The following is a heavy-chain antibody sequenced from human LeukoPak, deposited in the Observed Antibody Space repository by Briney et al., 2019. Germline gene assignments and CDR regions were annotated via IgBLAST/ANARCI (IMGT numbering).Heavy chain of an antibody. D-gene: IGHD4-11*01. V-gene: IGHV4-34*01. Sequence: SETLSLTCAVYGGSFSGYYWSWIRQPPGKGLEWIGDSGSTNYNPSLKSRVTISVDTSKNQFSLKLNSVTAADTAVYYCARLNCPHSKGRCRLDYWGQGTLVTVSS. CDR2: SGST. J-gene: IGHJ4*02. CDR1: GGSFSGYY. CDR3: ARLNCPHSKGRCRLDY.